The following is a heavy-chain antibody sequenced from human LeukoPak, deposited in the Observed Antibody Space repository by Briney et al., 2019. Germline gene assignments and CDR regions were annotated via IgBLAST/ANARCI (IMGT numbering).Heavy chain of an antibody. Sequence: ASVKVSCKASGYTFTTYYMHWVRQAPGKGLEWMGKINPTGGSTTYAQRFQGRVTMTRDMSTNTVYMELSSLRSEDTAVYYCARQGRSGSYSAFSWFDPWGQGTLVTVSS. CDR2: INPTGGST. D-gene: IGHD3-22*01. CDR1: GYTFTTYY. J-gene: IGHJ5*02. V-gene: IGHV1-46*01. CDR3: ARQGRSGSYSAFSWFDP.